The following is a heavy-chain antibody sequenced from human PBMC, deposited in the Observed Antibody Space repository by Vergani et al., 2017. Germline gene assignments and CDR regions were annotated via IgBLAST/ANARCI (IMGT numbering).Heavy chain of an antibody. CDR2: IIPIFGTA. CDR1: GGTFSSYA. D-gene: IGHD3-22*01. Sequence: QVQLVQSGAEVKKPGSSVKVSCKASGGTFSSYAISWVRQAPGQGLEWMGRIIPIFGTANYAQKFQGRVTITAEESTSTAYMELSSLRSEDTAVYYCARGDSSGYYSSSPNNWFDPWGQGTLVTVSS. J-gene: IGHJ5*02. V-gene: IGHV1-69*18. CDR3: ARGDSSGYYSSSPNNWFDP.